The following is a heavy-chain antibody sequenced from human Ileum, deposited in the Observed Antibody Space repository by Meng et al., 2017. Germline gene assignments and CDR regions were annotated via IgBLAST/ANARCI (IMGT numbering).Heavy chain of an antibody. CDR3: ARRIRGGSDVG. J-gene: IGHJ4*02. CDR2: IHYSGST. D-gene: IGHD2-15*01. Sequence: QLLHWGEGLLKPSDALSLTCNVYGDSFTDYYWNWIRQPPGKGLEWIGEIHYSGSTNDNPTLERRVTISEDTSQKHFSLRLSSVTASDTAVYYCARRIRGGSDVGWGQGTLVTVSS. CDR1: GDSFTDYY. V-gene: IGHV4-34*01.